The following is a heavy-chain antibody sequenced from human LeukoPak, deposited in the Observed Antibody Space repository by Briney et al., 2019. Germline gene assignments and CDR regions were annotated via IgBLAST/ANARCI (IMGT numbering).Heavy chain of an antibody. CDR1: GGTFSTYA. CDR2: ILPIFDMA. J-gene: IGHJ6*02. Sequence: GASVEVSCKASGGTFSTYAITWVRQAPGQGLEWMGRILPIFDMANYAQKFQGRVTITADKSTRTAYMELRSLRSDDTAVYYCARDYSSSWYYYYYGMDVWGQGTTVTVSS. D-gene: IGHD6-13*01. V-gene: IGHV1-69*04. CDR3: ARDYSSSWYYYYYGMDV.